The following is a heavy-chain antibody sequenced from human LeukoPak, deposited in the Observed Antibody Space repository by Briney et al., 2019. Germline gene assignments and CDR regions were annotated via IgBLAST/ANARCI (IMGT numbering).Heavy chain of an antibody. CDR3: ATDGYSSSWYGDAFDI. CDR2: FDPEDGET. Sequence: ASVKVSCKVSGYTLTELSMHWARQAPGKGLEWTGGFDPEDGETIYAQKFQGRVTMTEDTSTDTAYMELSSLRSEDTAVYYCATDGYSSSWYGDAFDIWGQGTMVTVSS. V-gene: IGHV1-24*01. J-gene: IGHJ3*02. CDR1: GYTLTELS. D-gene: IGHD6-13*01.